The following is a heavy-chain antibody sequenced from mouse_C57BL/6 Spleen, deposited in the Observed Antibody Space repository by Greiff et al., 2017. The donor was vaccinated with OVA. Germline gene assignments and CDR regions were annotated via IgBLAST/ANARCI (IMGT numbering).Heavy chain of an antibody. Sequence: QVQLQQPGAELVKPGASVKLSCKASGYTFTSYWMQWVKQRPGQGLEWIGEIDPSDSYTNYNQKFKGKATLTVDTSSSTDYMQLSSLTSEDSAVYYCLRPRFDYWDQVTTLTGSS. CDR2: IDPSDSYT. V-gene: IGHV1-50*01. CDR1: GYTFTSYW. J-gene: IGHJ2*01. CDR3: LRPRFDY.